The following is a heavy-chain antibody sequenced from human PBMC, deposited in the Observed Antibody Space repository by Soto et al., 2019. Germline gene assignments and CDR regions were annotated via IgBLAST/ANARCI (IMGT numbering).Heavy chain of an antibody. Sequence: SETLSLTCAVYGGSFSGYYWSWIRQPPGKGLEWIGEINHSGSTNYNPSLKSRVTISVDTSKNQFSLKLSSVTAADTAVYYCARQGIPYYYYYYMDVWGKGTTVTVSS. J-gene: IGHJ6*03. V-gene: IGHV4-34*01. D-gene: IGHD5-18*01. CDR3: ARQGIPYYYYYYMDV. CDR1: GGSFSGYY. CDR2: INHSGST.